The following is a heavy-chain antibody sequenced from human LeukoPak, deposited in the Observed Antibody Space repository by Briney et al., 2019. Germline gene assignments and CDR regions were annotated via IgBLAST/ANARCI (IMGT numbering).Heavy chain of an antibody. Sequence: GGSLRLSCVVSGITVSNYAINWVRQAPGKGLEWVSGISGSAGGTKYADSVKGRFTISRDNSLNTVYLQMNSLRAEDTAVYFCAKRGIVIRGILIIGFHKEAYYFDYWGQGILVTVST. CDR2: ISGSAGGT. CDR3: AKRGIVIRGILIIGFHKEAYYFDY. J-gene: IGHJ4*02. D-gene: IGHD3-10*01. CDR1: GITVSNYA. V-gene: IGHV3-23*01.